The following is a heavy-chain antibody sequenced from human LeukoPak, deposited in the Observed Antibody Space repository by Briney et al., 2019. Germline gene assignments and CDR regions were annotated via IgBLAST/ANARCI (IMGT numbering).Heavy chain of an antibody. CDR2: INAGNGDT. Sequence: ASLKVSCKASGYTFSSNAIHWVRQAPGQRLEWMGWINAGNGDTKYSQKFQGRVTITRDTSASTAYMELSSLRSEDTAVYYCARNTGLGLYYDSSVYYSAGRCFDPWGKETLVTVSS. V-gene: IGHV1-3*01. D-gene: IGHD3-22*01. CDR1: GYTFSSNA. CDR3: ARNTGLGLYYDSSVYYSAGRCFDP. J-gene: IGHJ5*02.